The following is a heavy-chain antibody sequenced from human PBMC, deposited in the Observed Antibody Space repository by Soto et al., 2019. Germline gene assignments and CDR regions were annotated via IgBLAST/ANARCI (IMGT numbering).Heavy chain of an antibody. V-gene: IGHV3-7*01. CDR3: ARVVPAAIFDY. Sequence: RRLSCAASGFTFSSYWMSWVRQAPGKGLEWVANIKQDGSEKYYVDSVKGRFTISRDNAKNSLYLQMNSLRAEDTAVYYCARVVPAAIFDYWGQGTLVTVSS. CDR1: GFTFSSYW. J-gene: IGHJ4*02. CDR2: IKQDGSEK. D-gene: IGHD2-2*01.